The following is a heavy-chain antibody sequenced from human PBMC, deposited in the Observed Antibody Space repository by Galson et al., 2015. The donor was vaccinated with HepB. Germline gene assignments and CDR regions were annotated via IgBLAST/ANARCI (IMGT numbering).Heavy chain of an antibody. CDR2: IKQDGSEK. Sequence: SLRLSCAASGFTFSSYWMSWVRQAPGKGLEWVANIKQDGSEKYYVDSVKGRFTISRDNAKNSLYLQMNSLRAEDTAVYYCARDPALFVSVSRFGFDYWGQGTLVTVSS. J-gene: IGHJ4*02. CDR3: ARDPALFVSVSRFGFDY. V-gene: IGHV3-7*03. D-gene: IGHD3-10*02. CDR1: GFTFSSYW.